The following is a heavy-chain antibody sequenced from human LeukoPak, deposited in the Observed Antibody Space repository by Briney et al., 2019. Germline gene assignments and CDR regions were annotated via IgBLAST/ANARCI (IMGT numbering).Heavy chain of an antibody. D-gene: IGHD6-13*01. V-gene: IGHV1-2*02. CDR3: AREVQEQQLADSDAFDI. Sequence: ASVKVSCKASGYTFTAYYIHWVRQAPGQGLEWMGWINPNSGGTNSAQHFQGRVTMTRDTSISTACMDLSSMRSDDTAVYYCAREVQEQQLADSDAFDIWGQGTMVTVSS. CDR2: INPNSGGT. J-gene: IGHJ3*02. CDR1: GYTFTAYY.